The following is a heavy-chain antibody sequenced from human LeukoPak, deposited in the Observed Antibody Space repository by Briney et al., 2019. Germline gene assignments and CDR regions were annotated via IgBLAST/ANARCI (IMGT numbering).Heavy chain of an antibody. V-gene: IGHV3-33*01. Sequence: GGSLRLSCEASGFTFSSYGMHWVRQAPGKGLEWVAVIWYDGSNKYYADSVKGRFTISRDNSKNTLYLQMNSLRAEGTAVYYCARDKYSSSSYYFDYWGQGTLVTVSS. CDR2: IWYDGSNK. CDR1: GFTFSSYG. CDR3: ARDKYSSSSYYFDY. D-gene: IGHD6-6*01. J-gene: IGHJ4*02.